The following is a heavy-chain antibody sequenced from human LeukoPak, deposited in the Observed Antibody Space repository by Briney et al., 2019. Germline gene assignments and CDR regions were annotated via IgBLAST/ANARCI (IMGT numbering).Heavy chain of an antibody. Sequence: GGSLRLSCAASGFTFSSYSMNWVRQAPGKGLEWVSYISSSSSTIYYADSVKGRFTISRDSAKNSLYLQMNSLRAEDTAVYYCARDPYYYDSSGYYGEGFDYWGQGTLVTVSS. CDR1: GFTFSSYS. V-gene: IGHV3-48*04. J-gene: IGHJ4*02. D-gene: IGHD3-22*01. CDR2: ISSSSSTI. CDR3: ARDPYYYDSSGYYGEGFDY.